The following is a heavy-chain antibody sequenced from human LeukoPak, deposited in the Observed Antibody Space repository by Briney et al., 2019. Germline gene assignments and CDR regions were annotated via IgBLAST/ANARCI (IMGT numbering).Heavy chain of an antibody. CDR2: ISPGGDST. V-gene: IGHV3-23*01. J-gene: IGHJ4*02. D-gene: IGHD6-13*01. CDR1: GFTFNSYV. Sequence: GGSLRLSCAASGFTFNSYVMSWVRQAPGKGLEWVSVISPGGDSTYYANSVKGRFTISRDNSKNTLYLQMTSLRAEDMAVYYCAKVGIGSSWYHYFDYWGQGTLVTVSP. CDR3: AKVGIGSSWYHYFDY.